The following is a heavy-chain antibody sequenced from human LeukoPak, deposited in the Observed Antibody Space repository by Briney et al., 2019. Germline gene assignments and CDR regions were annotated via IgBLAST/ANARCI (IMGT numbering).Heavy chain of an antibody. CDR1: GLTFNSYW. J-gene: IGHJ5*02. Sequence: GGSLRLSCAASGLTFNSYWMHWVRQVAGKGLVWVARINGDASDTTYADSVKGRFTISRDNAKNTLYLQMNSLRVDDTAVYYCARAMPHDNWFDPWGQGSLVTVSS. CDR2: INGDASDT. CDR3: ARAMPHDNWFDP. D-gene: IGHD2-2*01. V-gene: IGHV3-74*03.